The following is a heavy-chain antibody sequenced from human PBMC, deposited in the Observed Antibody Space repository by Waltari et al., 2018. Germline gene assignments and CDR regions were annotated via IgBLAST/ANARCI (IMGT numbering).Heavy chain of an antibody. CDR3: ARDAPSGSSWLY. D-gene: IGHD6-13*01. CDR2: ISYDGSKK. V-gene: IGHV3-30*01. J-gene: IGHJ4*02. Sequence: QVQLVESGGGVVQPGRSLRLSCAASGFTFSSYAMHWFRQAPGKGREWVAVISYDGSKKYYADSVKGRFTISRDNSKNTLYLQMNSLRAEDTAVYYCARDAPSGSSWLYWGQGTLVTVSS. CDR1: GFTFSSYA.